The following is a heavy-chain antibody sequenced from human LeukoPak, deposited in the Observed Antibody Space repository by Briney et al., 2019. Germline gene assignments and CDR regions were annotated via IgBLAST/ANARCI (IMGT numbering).Heavy chain of an antibody. CDR1: GGSISSYY. J-gene: IGHJ4*02. D-gene: IGHD6-19*01. Sequence: SETLSLTCTVSGGSISSYYWSWIRQPPGKGLEWIGYIYYSGSTNYNPSLMSRVTISVDTSKNQFSLKLSSVTAADTAVYYCARVGSSGWFSNDYWGQGTLVTVSS. CDR2: IYYSGST. CDR3: ARVGSSGWFSNDY. V-gene: IGHV4-59*01.